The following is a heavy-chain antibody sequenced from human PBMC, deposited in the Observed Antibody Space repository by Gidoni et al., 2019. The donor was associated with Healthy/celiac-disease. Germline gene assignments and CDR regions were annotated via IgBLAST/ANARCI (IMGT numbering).Heavy chain of an antibody. CDR2: IDPSDSYT. CDR1: GNTFTIYW. D-gene: IGHD2-2*01. V-gene: IGHV5-10-1*03. Sequence: EVQLVRSGAEVKKPGEPLRTSCRGSGNTFTIYWISWVRQMPGKGLEWMGRIDPSDSYTNYSPSFQGHVTISADKSISTAYLQWSSLKASDTAMYYCARHCSSTSCDDAFDIWGQGTMVTVSS. J-gene: IGHJ3*02. CDR3: ARHCSSTSCDDAFDI.